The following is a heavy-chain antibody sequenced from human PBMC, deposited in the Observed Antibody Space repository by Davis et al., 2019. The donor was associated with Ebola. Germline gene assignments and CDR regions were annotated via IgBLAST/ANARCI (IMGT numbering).Heavy chain of an antibody. CDR2: INPITGGT. V-gene: IGHV1-46*01. Sequence: ASVQVSCKASGYRFTSYYMHWVRQAPGQGLEWMGIINPITGGTSYAKNFQVRVNMTRDTSTSTVYMELSSLRSADTAVYYCAREGGRYYDSSGYVFDIWGQGTMVKVSS. J-gene: IGHJ3*02. CDR1: GYRFTSYY. CDR3: AREGGRYYDSSGYVFDI. D-gene: IGHD3-22*01.